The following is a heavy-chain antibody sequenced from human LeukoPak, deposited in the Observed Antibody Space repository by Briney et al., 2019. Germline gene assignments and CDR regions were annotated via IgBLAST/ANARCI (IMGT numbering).Heavy chain of an antibody. CDR3: ARARDRDVVVTYNWFDP. D-gene: IGHD2-21*02. CDR1: GYSISSGYY. V-gene: IGHV4-38-2*02. CDR2: IYHSGST. Sequence: SETLSLTCTVSGYSISSGYYWGWIRQPPGKGLEWIGCIYHSGSTYYNPSLKSRVTISVDTSKNQFSLKLSSVTAADTAVYYCARARDRDVVVTYNWFDPWGQGTLVTVSS. J-gene: IGHJ5*02.